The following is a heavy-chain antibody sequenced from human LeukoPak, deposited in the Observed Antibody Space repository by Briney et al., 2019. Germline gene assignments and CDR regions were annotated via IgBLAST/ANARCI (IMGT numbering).Heavy chain of an antibody. V-gene: IGHV3-23*01. Sequence: GGSLRLSCAASGFTFSSYAMSWVRQAPGKGLEWVSAISGSGGSTYYADSVKGRFTISRDNSKNTVHLQVTRLRAEDTAVYYCAKDIWDYYTSGMEFWGQGTLVTVSA. CDR2: ISGSGGST. CDR1: GFTFSSYA. D-gene: IGHD3-10*01. CDR3: AKDIWDYYTSGMEF. J-gene: IGHJ4*02.